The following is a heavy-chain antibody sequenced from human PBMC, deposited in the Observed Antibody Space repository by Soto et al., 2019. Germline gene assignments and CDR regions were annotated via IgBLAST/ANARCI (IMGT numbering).Heavy chain of an antibody. CDR1: GFTFSYYA. Sequence: EVQLLESGGGLVQPGGSLRLSCAASGFTFSYYAMTWVRQAPGKGLEWVSGLTGHGDSTYYADSVKGRFTISRDNSKNTLYLQMSSLRAGDTAVYYCAPQSPYSRTHSLDYWGQGTLVTVSS. D-gene: IGHD6-13*01. J-gene: IGHJ4*02. CDR3: APQSPYSRTHSLDY. CDR2: LTGHGDST. V-gene: IGHV3-23*01.